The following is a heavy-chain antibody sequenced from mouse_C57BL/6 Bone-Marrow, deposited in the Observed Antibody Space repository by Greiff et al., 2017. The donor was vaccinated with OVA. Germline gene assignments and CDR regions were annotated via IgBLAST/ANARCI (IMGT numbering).Heavy chain of an antibody. CDR3: AREGREDYFDY. J-gene: IGHJ2*01. Sequence: QVQLQQPGAELVRPGTSVKLSCKASGYTFTRYWMHWVKQRPGQGLEWIGVIDPSDSYTNYNQKFKGKATLTVDTSSSTAYMQLSSLTSEDSAVYYCAREGREDYFDYWGQGTTLTVSS. V-gene: IGHV1-59*01. CDR2: IDPSDSYT. CDR1: GYTFTRYW. D-gene: IGHD3-1*01.